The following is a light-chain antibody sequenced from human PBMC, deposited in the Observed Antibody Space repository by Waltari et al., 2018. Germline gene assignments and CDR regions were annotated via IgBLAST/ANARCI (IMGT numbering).Light chain of an antibody. CDR2: STN. CDR1: SGSVSTSYY. V-gene: IGLV8-61*01. CDR3: VLYMGGGIWV. J-gene: IGLJ3*02. Sequence: QTVVTQEPSFSVSPGGTVTLTCGLSSGSVSTSYYPSWYQQTPGQAPRTLTSSTNTRSSGVPDRFAGSILGNKAALTITGAQADDESDYYCVLYMGGGIWVFGGGTKLTVL.